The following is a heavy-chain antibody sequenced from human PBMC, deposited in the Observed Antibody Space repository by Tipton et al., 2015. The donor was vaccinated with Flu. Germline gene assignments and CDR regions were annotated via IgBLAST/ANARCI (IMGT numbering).Heavy chain of an antibody. D-gene: IGHD3-22*01. J-gene: IGHJ6*02. CDR3: ARLYDRSGSYRGTGYYYGMAA. CDR2: IHYSGST. CDR1: GGSISSGDYY. Sequence: TLSLTCTVSGGSISSGDYYWSWIRLHPGKGLEWIGYIHYSGSTYCNPSLKSRVTISVDTSKNQFSLKLSSVTAADTAVYYCARLYDRSGSYRGTGYYYGMAAWGQGTTVTFSS. V-gene: IGHV4-31*03.